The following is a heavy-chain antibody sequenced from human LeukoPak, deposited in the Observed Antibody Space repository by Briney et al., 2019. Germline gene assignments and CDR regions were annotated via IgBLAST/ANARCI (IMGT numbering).Heavy chain of an antibody. J-gene: IGHJ5*02. D-gene: IGHD1-14*01. CDR1: GFTFSSYS. CDR3: ARGITTTLSLDP. CDR2: ISSCSSTI. V-gene: IGHV3-48*04. Sequence: GGSLRLSCAASGFTFSSYSMNWVRQAPGKGLEWVSYISSCSSTIYYADSVKGRFTISRDNAKNSVSLQMNSLRADDTAIYYCARGITTTLSLDPWGQGTLVTVSS.